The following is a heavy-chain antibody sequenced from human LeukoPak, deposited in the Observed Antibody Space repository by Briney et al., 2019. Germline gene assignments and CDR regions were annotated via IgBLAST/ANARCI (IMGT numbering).Heavy chain of an antibody. J-gene: IGHJ4*02. Sequence: SETLSLTCAVYGGSLSDYYWSWIRQSPGKGLEWIGEISHRGRTYYNLSLKSRVTISIDTSKNQFSLKLSSVTAADTAVYYCARGGSNRSFYSYGLMDYWGQGTLVTVSS. CDR3: ARGGSNRSFYSYGLMDY. CDR1: GGSLSDYY. D-gene: IGHD5-18*01. CDR2: ISHRGRT. V-gene: IGHV4-34*01.